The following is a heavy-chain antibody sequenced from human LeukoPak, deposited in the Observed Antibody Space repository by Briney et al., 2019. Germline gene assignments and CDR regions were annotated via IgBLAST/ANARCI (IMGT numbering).Heavy chain of an antibody. CDR3: AKSGLNRFDY. CDR2: INADGSTT. Sequence: EGSLRLSCAASGSGFTFNNYWMHWVRQAPGKGLVWVSRINADGSTTSYADSVRGRFTISRDNAKNTLYLQMNSLRAEDTAVYYCAKSGLNRFDYWGQGTLVTVSS. CDR1: GSGFTFNNYW. J-gene: IGHJ4*02. D-gene: IGHD2-15*01. V-gene: IGHV3-74*01.